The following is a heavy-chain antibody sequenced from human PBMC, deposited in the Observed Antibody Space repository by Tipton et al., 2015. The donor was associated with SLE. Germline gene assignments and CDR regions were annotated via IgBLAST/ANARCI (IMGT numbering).Heavy chain of an antibody. CDR3: ARGEDY. CDR2: IYHSGST. V-gene: IGHV4-38-2*01. CDR1: GYSVSSGYY. J-gene: IGHJ4*02. Sequence: TLSLTCAVSGYSVSSGYYWGWIRQPPGKGLEWIGSIYHSGSTNYNPSLKSRVTISVDTSKKQFSLKLSSVTAADTAVYYCARGEDYWGQGTLVTVSS. D-gene: IGHD3-10*01.